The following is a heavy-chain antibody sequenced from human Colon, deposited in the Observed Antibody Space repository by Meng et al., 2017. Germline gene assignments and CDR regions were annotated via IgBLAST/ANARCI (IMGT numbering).Heavy chain of an antibody. V-gene: IGHV3-64*01. D-gene: IGHD1-26*01. CDR3: ARGSPSIYSGVYS. Sequence: GESLKISCGTSGFIFRGYALHWVRQAPGKGLEYASTISGDGASTYYATSVKGRFTISRDNSKNMVYLQMGSLRADDTAVYFCARGSPSIYSGVYSWGQGTLVTVSS. CDR2: ISGDGAST. J-gene: IGHJ5*02. CDR1: GFIFRGYA.